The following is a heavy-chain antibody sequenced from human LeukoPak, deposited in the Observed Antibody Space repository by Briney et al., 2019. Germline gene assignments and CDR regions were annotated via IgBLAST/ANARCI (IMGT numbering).Heavy chain of an antibody. J-gene: IGHJ3*02. CDR3: AKDPYGGNSGAFDI. Sequence: GRSLRLSCAASGFTFDDYAMHWVRQAPGKGLEWVSGISWNSGSIGHADSVKGRFTISRDNAKNSLYLQMNSLRAEDTALYYCAKDPYGGNSGAFDIWGQGTMVTVSS. CDR2: ISWNSGSI. CDR1: GFTFDDYA. D-gene: IGHD4-23*01. V-gene: IGHV3-9*01.